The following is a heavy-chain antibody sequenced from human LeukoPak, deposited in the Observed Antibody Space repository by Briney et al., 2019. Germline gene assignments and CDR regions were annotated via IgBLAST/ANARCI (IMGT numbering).Heavy chain of an antibody. CDR2: ISSSSSYI. Sequence: GGSLRLSCAASGFTFSSYSMNWVRQAPGKGLEWVSSISSSSSYIYYADSVKGRFTISRDNAKNSLYLQMNSLRAEDTAVYYCARATGTLGYCSGGSCSSTYYYMDVWGKGTTVTVSS. CDR3: ARATGTLGYCSGGSCSSTYYYMDV. V-gene: IGHV3-21*01. D-gene: IGHD2-15*01. CDR1: GFTFSSYS. J-gene: IGHJ6*03.